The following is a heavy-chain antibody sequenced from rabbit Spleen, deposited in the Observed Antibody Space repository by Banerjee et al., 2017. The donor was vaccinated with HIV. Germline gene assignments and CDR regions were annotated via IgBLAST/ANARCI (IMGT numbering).Heavy chain of an antibody. CDR2: IYIGSSGTI. V-gene: IGHV1S40*01. D-gene: IGHD8-1*01. CDR1: GFSFNSGYY. J-gene: IGHJ4*01. Sequence: QSLEESGGGLVKPGASLTLTCKASGFSFNSGYYMCWVRQAPGKGLEWIGSIYIGSSGTIYYASWAKGRFTISKTSSTTVTLQMTSLTAADTATYFCAKSSSDNDRFNLWGPGTLVTVS. CDR3: AKSSSDNDRFNL.